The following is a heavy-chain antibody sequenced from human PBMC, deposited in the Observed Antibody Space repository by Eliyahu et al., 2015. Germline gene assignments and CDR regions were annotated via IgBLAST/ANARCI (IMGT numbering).Heavy chain of an antibody. D-gene: IGHD2-8*02. J-gene: IGHJ4*02. CDR2: ISDSTPSI. CDR3: ARDRLGCTGGSCFFDY. Sequence: EVHLVESGGGLVQPGGSXRLSCAASGFPFXSYXMNWVRQAPGKGLGWVSYISDSTPSIYYADSVKGRFTISRDNAKNSVHLQMNDLRDEDTAVYYCARDRLGCTGGSCFFDYWGQGILVTVSS. CDR1: GFPFXSYX. V-gene: IGHV3-48*02.